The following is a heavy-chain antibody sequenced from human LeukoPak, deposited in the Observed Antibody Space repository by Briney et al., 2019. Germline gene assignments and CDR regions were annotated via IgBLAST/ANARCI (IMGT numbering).Heavy chain of an antibody. Sequence: GGSLRLSCAASGFTFSSYAMSWVRQAPGKGLEWVSAISGSGGSTTYADSVKGRSTISRDNSKNTLYLQMNSLRAEDTALYYCARDEVYSYGYGDFDYWGQGTLVTVSS. V-gene: IGHV3-23*01. D-gene: IGHD5-18*01. J-gene: IGHJ4*02. CDR3: ARDEVYSYGYGDFDY. CDR1: GFTFSSYA. CDR2: ISGSGGST.